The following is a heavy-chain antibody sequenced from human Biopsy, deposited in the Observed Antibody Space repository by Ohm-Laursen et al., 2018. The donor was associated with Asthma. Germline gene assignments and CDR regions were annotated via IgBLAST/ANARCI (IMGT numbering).Heavy chain of an antibody. D-gene: IGHD2-21*02. J-gene: IGHJ4*02. CDR1: GGSISNSNYY. V-gene: IGHV4-39*07. CDR3: ARGVDRVTGLLDHFDS. Sequence: SQTLSLTCTVPGGSISNSNYYWGWIRQSPGKGLEWIGSLHYSGSPYYTFYNPSLERRVTISLDASKNEFSLKLTSVTAADTAVYYCARGVDRVTGLLDHFDSWGQGTLVTVSS. CDR2: LHYSGSPYYT.